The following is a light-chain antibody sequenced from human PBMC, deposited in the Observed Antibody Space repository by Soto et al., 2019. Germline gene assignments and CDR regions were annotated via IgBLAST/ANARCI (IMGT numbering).Light chain of an antibody. CDR1: QSLLDXXXXXX. CDR3: MQVLQTPIT. Sequence: DIVMTQSPLSLPVTPGEPASISCRSSQSLLDXXXXXXLDWYLQKPGQSPQLLIHLGSTRASGVPDRFSGSGSGTDFTLKISRVEAEDVGVYYCMQVLQTPITFGQGTRLEIK. V-gene: IGKV2-28*01. CDR2: LGS. J-gene: IGKJ5*01.